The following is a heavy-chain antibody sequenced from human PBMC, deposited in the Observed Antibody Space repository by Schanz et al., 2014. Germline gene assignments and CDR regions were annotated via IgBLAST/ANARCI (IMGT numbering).Heavy chain of an antibody. Sequence: EVQLVESGGGLVQPGGSLRLSCAASGFTFSSYSMNWVRQAPGKGLEWVSYISSSSSTRYYADSVKGRFTISRDNAKNSLFLQMSSLRAEDTGLYFCARGGSGSHYRLDYWGQGTLVTVSS. CDR3: ARGGSGSHYRLDY. D-gene: IGHD1-26*01. CDR2: ISSSSSTR. J-gene: IGHJ4*02. CDR1: GFTFSSYS. V-gene: IGHV3-48*01.